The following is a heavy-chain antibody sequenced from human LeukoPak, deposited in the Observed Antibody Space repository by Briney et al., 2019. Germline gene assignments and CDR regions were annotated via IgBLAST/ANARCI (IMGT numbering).Heavy chain of an antibody. V-gene: IGHV1-2*02. Sequence: ASVKVSCKASEYTFTGYYMHWVRQAPGQGLEWMGWINPNSGGTNYAQKFQGRATMTRDTSISTAYMELSRLRSDDTAVYYCARCGQMATTGFDYWGQGTLVTVSS. J-gene: IGHJ4*02. D-gene: IGHD5-24*01. CDR1: EYTFTGYY. CDR3: ARCGQMATTGFDY. CDR2: INPNSGGT.